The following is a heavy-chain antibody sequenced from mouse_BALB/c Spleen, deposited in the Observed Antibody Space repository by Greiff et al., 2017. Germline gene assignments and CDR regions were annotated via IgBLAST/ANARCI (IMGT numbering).Heavy chain of an antibody. CDR2: ISYSGST. CDR3: AIDGPAWFAY. J-gene: IGHJ3*01. V-gene: IGHV3-2*02. CDR1: GYSITSDYA. Sequence: EVQLQQSGPGLVKPSQSLSLTCTVTGYSITSDYAWNWIRQFPGNKLEWMGYISYSGSTSYNPSLKSRISITRDTSKNQFFLQLNSVTTEDTATYYCAIDGPAWFAYWGQGTLVTVSA. D-gene: IGHD2-3*01.